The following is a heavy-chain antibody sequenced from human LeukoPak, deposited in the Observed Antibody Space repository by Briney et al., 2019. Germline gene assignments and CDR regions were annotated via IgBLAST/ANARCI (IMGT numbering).Heavy chain of an antibody. V-gene: IGHV1-8*01. CDR2: MNTNSGDT. D-gene: IGHD2-2*01. CDR3: ARAPMEVVVPAADDYYYGMDV. CDR1: GYTFTSYD. Sequence: ASVKVSCTASGYTFTSYDINWVRQAPGQGLEWMGWMNTNSGDTGYAKTFQGRVTMTRNTSISTAYMELSSLRSEDTAVYYCARAPMEVVVPAADDYYYGMDVWGQGTTVTVSS. J-gene: IGHJ6*02.